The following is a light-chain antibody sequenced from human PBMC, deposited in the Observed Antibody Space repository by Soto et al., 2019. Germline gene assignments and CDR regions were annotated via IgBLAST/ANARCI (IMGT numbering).Light chain of an antibody. CDR1: QSISVW. V-gene: IGKV1-5*03. J-gene: IGKJ1*01. CDR3: KEYDSYLWT. CDR2: KAS. Sequence: DIQMTKSPSTLSASVGDRVTITCRASQSISVWLAWYQQKAGKAHNLLIYKASRLESGVQSRFSGSGSETEFTLTIRGLQPDEFATYYCKEYDSYLWTVGQGTKVDIK.